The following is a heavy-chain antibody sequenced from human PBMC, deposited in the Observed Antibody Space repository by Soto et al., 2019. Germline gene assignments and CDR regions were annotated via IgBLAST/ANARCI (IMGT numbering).Heavy chain of an antibody. CDR3: GRAERGMTTVTPSFDY. Sequence: PSETLSLTCTVSGGSISSGGYYWSWIRHHPGKGLEWIGYIYYSGSTYYNPSLKSRVTISVDTSKNQFSLKLSSVTAADTAVYYCGRAERGMTTVTPSFDYWGQGTLVTVP. J-gene: IGHJ4*02. V-gene: IGHV4-31*03. CDR1: GGSISSGGYY. D-gene: IGHD4-17*01. CDR2: IYYSGST.